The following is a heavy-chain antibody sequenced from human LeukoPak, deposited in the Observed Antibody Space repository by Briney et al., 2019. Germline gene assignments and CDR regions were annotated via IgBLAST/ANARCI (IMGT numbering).Heavy chain of an antibody. Sequence: SETLSLTCTVSGGSISSYYWSWIWQPAGKGLEWIGRIYTSGSSNYNPSLKSRVTMSVDTSKNQFSLKLSSVTAADTAVYYCARDQYYYDSSGYLFDYWGQGTLVTVSS. CDR3: ARDQYYYDSSGYLFDY. D-gene: IGHD3-22*01. V-gene: IGHV4-4*07. CDR2: IYTSGSS. J-gene: IGHJ4*02. CDR1: GGSISSYY.